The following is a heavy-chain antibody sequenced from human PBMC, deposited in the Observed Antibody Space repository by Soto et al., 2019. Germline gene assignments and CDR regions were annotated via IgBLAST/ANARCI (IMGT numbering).Heavy chain of an antibody. Sequence: GESLKISCKDSGYSFTSYWISWVRQMPGKGLEWMGRIDPSDSYTNYSPSFQGHVTISADKSISTAYLQWSSLKASDTAMYYCARQQVTVSYYYGMDVWGQGTTVTVSS. V-gene: IGHV5-10-1*01. CDR3: ARQQVTVSYYYGMDV. CDR1: GYSFTSYW. D-gene: IGHD4-4*01. CDR2: IDPSDSYT. J-gene: IGHJ6*02.